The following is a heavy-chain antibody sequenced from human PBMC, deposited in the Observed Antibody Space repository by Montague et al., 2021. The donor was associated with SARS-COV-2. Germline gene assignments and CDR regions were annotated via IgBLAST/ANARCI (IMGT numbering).Heavy chain of an antibody. Sequence: SETLSLTCTVSGGSVSSATYYWSWIRQPPGKGLEWIGYINYTGSTSYNPSLKSRVTISVDMSKNQFSLKLNSVTAADTAVNYCASTGEYYYDYHGVDGWGPRATVTVTS. CDR2: INYTGST. CDR1: GGSVSSATYY. V-gene: IGHV4-61*01. CDR3: ASTGEYYYDYHGVDG. D-gene: IGHD3-16*01. J-gene: IGHJ6*02.